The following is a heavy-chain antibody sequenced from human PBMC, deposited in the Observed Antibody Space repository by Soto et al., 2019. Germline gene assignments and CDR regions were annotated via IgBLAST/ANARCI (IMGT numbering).Heavy chain of an antibody. V-gene: IGHV5-51*01. D-gene: IGHD5-12*01. CDR2: IYPGDSDT. Sequence: GESLKISCKGSGYSFTSCWIGWVRQMPGKGLEWMWIIYPGDSDTRYSPSFQGQVTISADKSISTAYLQWSSLKASDTAMYYCARPEMANGGYYYGMDVWGQGTTVTVSS. CDR1: GYSFTSCW. CDR3: ARPEMANGGYYYGMDV. J-gene: IGHJ6*02.